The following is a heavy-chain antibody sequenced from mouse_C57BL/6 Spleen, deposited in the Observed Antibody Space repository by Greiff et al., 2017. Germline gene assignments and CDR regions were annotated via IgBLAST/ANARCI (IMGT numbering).Heavy chain of an antibody. Sequence: VQLQQSGAELVRPGTSVKVSCKASGYAFTNYLIEWVKQRPGQGLEWIGVINPGSGGTTYNEKFKGKATLTADKSSSTAYMQLSSLTSEDSAVYFCARSYSNYPWFAYWGQGTLVTVSA. J-gene: IGHJ3*01. D-gene: IGHD2-5*01. CDR3: ARSYSNYPWFAY. CDR1: GYAFTNYL. V-gene: IGHV1-54*01. CDR2: INPGSGGT.